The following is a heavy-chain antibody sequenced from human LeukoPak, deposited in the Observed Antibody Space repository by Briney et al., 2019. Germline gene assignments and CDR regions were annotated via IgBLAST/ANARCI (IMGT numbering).Heavy chain of an antibody. D-gene: IGHD3-10*01. CDR3: ARVRHRYYYGSGSYPNWFDP. Sequence: ASVKVSCKASGYTFTAYYIHWVRQAPGQGLEWMGWINPYSGVTDCAQKFQGRVTMTRDMSISTAYMELSRLRSDDTAVYYCARVRHRYYYGSGSYPNWFDPWGQGTLVTVSS. V-gene: IGHV1-2*02. CDR2: INPYSGVT. J-gene: IGHJ5*02. CDR1: GYTFTAYY.